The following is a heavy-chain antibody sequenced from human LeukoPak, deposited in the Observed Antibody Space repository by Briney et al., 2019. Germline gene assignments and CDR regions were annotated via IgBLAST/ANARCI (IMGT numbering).Heavy chain of an antibody. D-gene: IGHD2-21*02. J-gene: IGHJ3*02. V-gene: IGHV4-59*01. Sequence: ASGTLSLTCSVSGGSISSYYWSWIRQPPGKGLEWIGDIRYRGSTNYNPSLKSRVTISVDTSKNQFSLKLSSVTAADTAVHYCARVSCGGDCFSATNAFDIWGQGTVVTVSS. CDR3: ARVSCGGDCFSATNAFDI. CDR1: GGSISSYY. CDR2: IRYRGST.